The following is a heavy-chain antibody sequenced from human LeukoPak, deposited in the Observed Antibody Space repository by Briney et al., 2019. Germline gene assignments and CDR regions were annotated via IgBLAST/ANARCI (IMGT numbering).Heavy chain of an antibody. CDR2: IYYSGST. CDR1: GGSISSYY. V-gene: IGHV4-59*08. Sequence: SETLSLTCTVSGGSISSYYWTWIRQPPGKGLELVGFIYYSGSTKYNPSLKSRVTISAATSKTQFSLRLSYATAADTAVYYCARIRRPHWYLDLWGRGTLVTVSS. J-gene: IGHJ2*01. CDR3: ARIRRPHWYLDL. D-gene: IGHD3-3*01.